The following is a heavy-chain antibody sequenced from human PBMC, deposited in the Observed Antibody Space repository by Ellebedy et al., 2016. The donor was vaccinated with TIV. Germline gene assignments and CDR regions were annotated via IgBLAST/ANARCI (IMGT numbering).Heavy chain of an antibody. CDR1: GYTFTSYA. J-gene: IGHJ4*02. CDR2: INAGNGNT. CDR3: ATDSSGYYYHLGY. D-gene: IGHD3-22*01. Sequence: ASVKVSXKASGYTFTSYAMHWVRQAPGQRLEWMGWINAGNGNTKYSQKFQGRVTMTEDTSTDTAYMELSSLRSEDTAVYYCATDSSGYYYHLGYWGQGTLVTVSS. V-gene: IGHV1-3*01.